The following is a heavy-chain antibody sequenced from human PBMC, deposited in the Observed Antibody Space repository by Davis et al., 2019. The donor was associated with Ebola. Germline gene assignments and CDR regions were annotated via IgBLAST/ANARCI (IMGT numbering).Heavy chain of an antibody. Sequence: SVKVSCKASGGTFSSYAISWVRQAPGQGLEWMGGIIPIFGTANYAQKFQGRVTITADKSTSTAYMELSSLRSEDTAVYYCARRGYCSGGSCLRGYYYYGMDVWGQGTTVTVSS. V-gene: IGHV1-69*06. D-gene: IGHD2-15*01. CDR1: GGTFSSYA. CDR3: ARRGYCSGGSCLRGYYYYGMDV. J-gene: IGHJ6*02. CDR2: IIPIFGTA.